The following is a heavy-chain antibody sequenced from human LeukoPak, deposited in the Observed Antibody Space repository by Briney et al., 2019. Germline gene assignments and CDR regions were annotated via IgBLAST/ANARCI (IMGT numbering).Heavy chain of an antibody. J-gene: IGHJ4*02. D-gene: IGHD6-13*01. Sequence: GGSLRPSCGASGFTFSTNAMSWVRQAPGKGLEWVSSISDGGGRTFYAESVKGRFTVSRDNSKNTLYLRMNSLRAEDTAIYYCTKNQILDDSGSWYAFWGQGTLVTVSS. CDR1: GFTFSTNA. CDR3: TKNQILDDSGSWYAF. V-gene: IGHV3-23*01. CDR2: ISDGGGRT.